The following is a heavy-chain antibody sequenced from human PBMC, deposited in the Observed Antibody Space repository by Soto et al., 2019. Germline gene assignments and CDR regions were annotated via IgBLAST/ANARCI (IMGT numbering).Heavy chain of an antibody. CDR2: INPSGGST. D-gene: IGHD3-22*01. Sequence: ASVKVSCKASGYTFASYYMHWVRQAPGRGLEWMGIINPSGGSTSYAQKFQGRVTMTRDTSTSTVYMELSSLRSEDTAVYYCARDGPPNYDTSGYYHPLGYWGQGTLVTVSS. CDR1: GYTFASYY. V-gene: IGHV1-46*01. CDR3: ARDGPPNYDTSGYYHPLGY. J-gene: IGHJ4*02.